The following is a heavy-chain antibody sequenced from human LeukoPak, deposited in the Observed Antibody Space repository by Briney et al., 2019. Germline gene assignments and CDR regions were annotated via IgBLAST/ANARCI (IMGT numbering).Heavy chain of an antibody. J-gene: IGHJ3*02. Sequence: SETLSLTCNVSGGSISSYYWSWIRQPPGKGLKWIGNNYYSGSTNYNPSLKSRVTISVDTSKDKFSLKLSSVTAADTAVYYCARDRSGAFDIWGQGTMVTVSS. D-gene: IGHD6-19*01. CDR1: GGSISSYY. CDR3: ARDRSGAFDI. CDR2: NYYSGST. V-gene: IGHV4-59*01.